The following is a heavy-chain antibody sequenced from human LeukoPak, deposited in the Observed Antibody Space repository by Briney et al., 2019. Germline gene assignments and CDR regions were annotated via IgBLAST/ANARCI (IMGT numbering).Heavy chain of an antibody. V-gene: IGHV4-59*01. Sequence: SETLSLTCTVSGGSISSYYWSWIRQPPGKGLEWLGYIYYSGSTNYNPSLKSRVTISVDTSKNQFSLKLSSVTAADTAVYYCARDRGQVLRFLEWLSEAYYFDYWGQGTLVTVSS. CDR1: GGSISSYY. CDR2: IYYSGST. CDR3: ARDRGQVLRFLEWLSEAYYFDY. D-gene: IGHD3-3*01. J-gene: IGHJ4*02.